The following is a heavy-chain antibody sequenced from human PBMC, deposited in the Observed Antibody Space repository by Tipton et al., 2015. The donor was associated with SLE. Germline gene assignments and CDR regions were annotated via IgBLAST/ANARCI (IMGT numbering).Heavy chain of an antibody. J-gene: IGHJ1*01. D-gene: IGHD1-26*01. CDR1: GFTFSSYG. V-gene: IGHV3-30*02. CDR2: IRYDGSNK. Sequence: SLRLSCAASGFTFSSYGMHWVRQAPGKGLEWVAFIRYDGSNKYYADSVKGRFTISRDNSKNTLYLQMNSLRAEDTAVYYCATRLYSGSPEYFQHWGQGTLVTVSS. CDR3: ATRLYSGSPEYFQH.